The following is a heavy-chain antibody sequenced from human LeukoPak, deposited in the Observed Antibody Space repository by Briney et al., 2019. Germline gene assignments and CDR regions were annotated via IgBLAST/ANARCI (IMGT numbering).Heavy chain of an antibody. CDR2: INPSGGST. CDR3: ARVGYGDPGDYYYYYMDV. CDR1: GYTFTSYY. Sequence: ASVKVSCKASGYTFTSYYMHWVRQAPGQGLEWMGIINPSGGSTSYAQKFQGRVTMTRDMSTSTVYMELSSLRSEDTAVYYCARVGYGDPGDYYYYYMDVWGKGTTVTVSS. V-gene: IGHV1-46*01. D-gene: IGHD4-17*01. J-gene: IGHJ6*03.